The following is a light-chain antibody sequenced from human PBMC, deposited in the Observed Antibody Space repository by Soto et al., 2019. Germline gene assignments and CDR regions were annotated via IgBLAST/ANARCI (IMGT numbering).Light chain of an antibody. V-gene: IGKV3-20*01. CDR1: QTVSSDY. Sequence: EIILWNSPDTLSLSPGERATLSCRASQTVSSDYLAWCQQRPGQAPRLLIYGASTRAAGIPDRFSGSGSGTDFTLTITRLEPEDSAVYFCQQYTGPPTTFGQGTRLE. CDR2: GAS. J-gene: IGKJ5*01. CDR3: QQYTGPPTT.